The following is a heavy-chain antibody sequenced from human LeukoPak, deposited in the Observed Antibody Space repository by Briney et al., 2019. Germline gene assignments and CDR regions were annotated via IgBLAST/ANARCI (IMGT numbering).Heavy chain of an antibody. CDR1: GFTVSSNY. V-gene: IGHV3-11*01. Sequence: GGSLRLSCAASGFTVSSNYMSWIRQAPGKGLEWVSFISSSGSTLYYADSVKGRFTISRDNAKNSLYLQMNSLRAEDTAVYYCAREVVVVPDYYYYGLDVWGQGTTVTVSS. J-gene: IGHJ6*02. CDR3: AREVVVVPDYYYYGLDV. CDR2: ISSSGSTL. D-gene: IGHD2-2*01.